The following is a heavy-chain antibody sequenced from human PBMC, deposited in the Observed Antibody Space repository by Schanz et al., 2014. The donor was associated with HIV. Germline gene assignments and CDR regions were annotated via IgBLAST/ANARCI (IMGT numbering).Heavy chain of an antibody. CDR1: GFTFSSYG. CDR2: IWYDGSKK. Sequence: QVQLVESGGGVVQPGRSLRLSCAASGFTFSSYGMHWVRQVPGKGLEWVAVIWYDGSKKYYGDSVKGRFNISRDNSKNTLYLQVNSLRAEDTAVYYCAKTTWGRRVDAFDIWGQGTMVTVSS. D-gene: IGHD3-16*01. J-gene: IGHJ3*02. V-gene: IGHV3-33*06. CDR3: AKTTWGRRVDAFDI.